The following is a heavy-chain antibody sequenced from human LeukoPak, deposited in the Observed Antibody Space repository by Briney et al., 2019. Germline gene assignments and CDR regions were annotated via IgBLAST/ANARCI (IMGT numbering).Heavy chain of an antibody. CDR2: ISSSSSYI. J-gene: IGHJ3*02. V-gene: IGHV3-21*01. D-gene: IGHD2-2*01. Sequence: GGSLRLSCAASGFTLSSYSMNWVRQAPGKGLEWVSSISSSSSYIYYADSVKGRFTISRDNAKNSLYLQMNSLRAEDTAVYYCAKDLEDIVVVPAANLGGAFEIWGQGTMVTVSS. CDR3: AKDLEDIVVVPAANLGGAFEI. CDR1: GFTLSSYS.